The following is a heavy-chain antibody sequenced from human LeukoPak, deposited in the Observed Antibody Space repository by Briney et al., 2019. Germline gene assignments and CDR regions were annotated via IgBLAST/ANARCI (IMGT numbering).Heavy chain of an antibody. CDR2: ISNSGSTK. CDR3: AAVIDY. J-gene: IGHJ4*02. Sequence: PGGSLRLSCAASGFTFISYSIHWVRQAPGKGLEWISYISNSGSTKYYADSVKGRFTISRDNAKNSVFLQMNSLRAEDTAVYYCAAVIDYWGQGTLVTVSS. V-gene: IGHV3-48*04. CDR1: GFTFISYS.